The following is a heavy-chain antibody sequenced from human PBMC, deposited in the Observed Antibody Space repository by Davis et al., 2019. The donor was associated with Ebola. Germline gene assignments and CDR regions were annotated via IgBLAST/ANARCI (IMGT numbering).Heavy chain of an antibody. Sequence: ASVKVSCKASGGTFSSYAISWVRQAPGQGLEWMGWSSAYNGNTNYAQKLQGRVTMTTDTSTSTAYMELRSLRSDDTAVYYCARDGGITWFDPWGQGTLVTVSS. CDR1: GGTFSSYA. J-gene: IGHJ5*02. V-gene: IGHV1-18*01. CDR3: ARDGGITWFDP. D-gene: IGHD3-10*01. CDR2: SSAYNGNT.